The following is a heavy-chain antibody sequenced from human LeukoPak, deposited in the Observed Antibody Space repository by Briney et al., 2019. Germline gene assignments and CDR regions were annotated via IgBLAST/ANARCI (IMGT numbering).Heavy chain of an antibody. CDR2: ISGSGGST. V-gene: IGHV3-23*01. CDR3: AKNPGYDSRIFDY. J-gene: IGHJ4*02. CDR1: GFTFSSYS. Sequence: GGSLRLSCAASGFTFSSYSMNWVRQAPGKGLEWVSAISGSGGSTYYADSVKGRFTISRDNSKNTLYLQMNSLRAEDTAVYYCAKNPGYDSRIFDYWGQGTLVTVSS. D-gene: IGHD3-22*01.